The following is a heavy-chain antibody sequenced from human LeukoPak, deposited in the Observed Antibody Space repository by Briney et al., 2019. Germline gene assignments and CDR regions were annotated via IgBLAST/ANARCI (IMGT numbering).Heavy chain of an antibody. CDR3: AKTAPADYYGSGSYSDY. CDR2: ISGSGGST. J-gene: IGHJ4*02. V-gene: IGHV3-23*01. D-gene: IGHD3-10*01. Sequence: GGSLRLSCAASGFTFSSYAMSWIRQAPGKGLEWVSAISGSGGSTYYADSVKGRFTISRDNSKNTLYLQMNSLRAEDTAVYYCAKTAPADYYGSGSYSDYWGQGALVTVSS. CDR1: GFTFSSYA.